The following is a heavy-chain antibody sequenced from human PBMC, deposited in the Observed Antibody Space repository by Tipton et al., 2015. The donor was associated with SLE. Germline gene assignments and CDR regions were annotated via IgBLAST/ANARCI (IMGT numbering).Heavy chain of an antibody. CDR2: VYYSGST. CDR1: GGSITSYY. V-gene: IGHV4-39*07. Sequence: TLSLTCSVSGGSITSYYWGWIRQPPGKGLEWIGNVYYSGSTFYNPSLKSRVTVSVDTSESQFSLHLSSVTAADTAVYYCARGGGCSSTSRDRGNQRYYYYYMDRWGKGTTVTVSS. J-gene: IGHJ6*03. D-gene: IGHD2-2*01. CDR3: ARGGGCSSTSRDRGNQRYYYYYMDR.